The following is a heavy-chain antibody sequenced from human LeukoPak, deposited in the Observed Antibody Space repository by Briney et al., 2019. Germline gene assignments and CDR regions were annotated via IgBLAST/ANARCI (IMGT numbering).Heavy chain of an antibody. J-gene: IGHJ4*02. Sequence: AGGSLRLSCAASGFTVSSNYMSWVRQAPGKGLVWVSRIKSDGITITYADSVKGRFTISRDNAKNTLYLQMNSLRAEDTAVYYCLRDLNWSLDQWGQGTLVTVSS. CDR3: LRDLNWSLDQ. V-gene: IGHV3-74*01. CDR2: IKSDGITI. D-gene: IGHD1-20*01. CDR1: GFTVSSNY.